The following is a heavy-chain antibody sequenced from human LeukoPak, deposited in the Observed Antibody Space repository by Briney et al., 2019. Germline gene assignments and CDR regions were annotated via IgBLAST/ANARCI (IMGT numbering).Heavy chain of an antibody. D-gene: IGHD6-13*01. CDR3: TMRGNTWYDC. CDR2: IYSDGGT. CDR1: GFTVSSTL. V-gene: IGHV3-53*01. J-gene: IGHJ4*02. Sequence: GGSLRLSCAASGFTVSSTLMTWVRQAPGEGLECVSVIYSDGGTNYVDSVKGRFTISRDNSENTVDLQMNSLRVEDTAVYYCTMRGNTWYDCWGQGTLVTVSS.